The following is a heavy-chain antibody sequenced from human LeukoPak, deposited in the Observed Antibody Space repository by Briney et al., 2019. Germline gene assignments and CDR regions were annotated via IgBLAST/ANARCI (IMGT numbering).Heavy chain of an antibody. CDR1: GYTFTSYD. J-gene: IGHJ6*02. V-gene: IGHV1-69*04. CDR3: ATDRAEQQGVQLYYYFGMDV. Sequence: PVKVSCKASGYTFTSYDINWVRQAPGQGLEWMGRIIPIRNAVNYAQKFQGRLTITAETSTSTAYMDLSSLRSEDTALYYCATDRAEQQGVQLYYYFGMDVWGQGTTVTVSS. CDR2: IIPIRNAV. D-gene: IGHD6-13*01.